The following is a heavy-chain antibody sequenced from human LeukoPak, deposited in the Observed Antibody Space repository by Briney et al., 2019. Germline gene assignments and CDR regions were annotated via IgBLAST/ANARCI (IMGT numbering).Heavy chain of an antibody. CDR1: GFTFSTYW. J-gene: IGHJ5*02. V-gene: IGHV3-7*01. Sequence: GGSLRLSCAASGFTFSTYWMSWVRQAPGKGLEWVANIRQDGSDKYYVDSVKGRFTISRDNAKNSLYLQMNSLRAEDTAVYYCAREGVGAPFNWFDPWGQGTLVTVSS. D-gene: IGHD1-26*01. CDR2: IRQDGSDK. CDR3: AREGVGAPFNWFDP.